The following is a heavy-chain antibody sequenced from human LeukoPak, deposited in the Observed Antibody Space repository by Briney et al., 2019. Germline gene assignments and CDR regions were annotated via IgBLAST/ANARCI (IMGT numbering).Heavy chain of an antibody. CDR2: IVVGSGNT. CDR1: GFTFTCSA. V-gene: IGHV1-58*01. Sequence: ASVTVSCKASGFTFTCSAVQWVRQARGQRLEWIGWIVVGSGNTNYAQKFQERVTITRDMSTSTAYMELSSLRSEDTAVYYCAAVAVSYYYGMDVWGKGTTVTVSS. CDR3: AAVAVSYYYGMDV. J-gene: IGHJ6*04.